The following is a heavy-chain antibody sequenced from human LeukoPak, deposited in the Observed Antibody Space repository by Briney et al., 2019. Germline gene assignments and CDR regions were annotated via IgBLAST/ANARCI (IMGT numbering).Heavy chain of an antibody. CDR1: EFTFSDYY. D-gene: IGHD7-27*01. V-gene: IGHV3-11*01. Sequence: GGSLRLSCAASEFTFSDYYMSWIRQVPGQGLEWVSYISGSSSTMYYANSVKGRFTISRDNAKNLLYLQMNSLRAEDTAVYYCAREGGNWGEGYFDYWGQGTLVTVSS. CDR2: ISGSSSTM. J-gene: IGHJ4*02. CDR3: AREGGNWGEGYFDY.